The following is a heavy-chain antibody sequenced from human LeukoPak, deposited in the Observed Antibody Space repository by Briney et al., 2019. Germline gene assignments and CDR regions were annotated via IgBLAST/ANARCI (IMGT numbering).Heavy chain of an antibody. J-gene: IGHJ4*02. Sequence: SETLSLTCAVYGGSFSGYYWSWIRQPSGKGLEWIGEINHSGSTNYNPSLKSRVTISVDTSKNQFSLKLSSVTAADTAVYYCAREYGDPNYFDYWGQGTLVTVSS. CDR1: GGSFSGYY. V-gene: IGHV4-34*01. CDR2: INHSGST. CDR3: AREYGDPNYFDY. D-gene: IGHD4-17*01.